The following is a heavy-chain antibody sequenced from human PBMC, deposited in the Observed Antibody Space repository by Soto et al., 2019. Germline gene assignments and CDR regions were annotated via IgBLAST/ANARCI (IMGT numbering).Heavy chain of an antibody. J-gene: IGHJ6*02. CDR3: ARDCSGGSCYHYYGMDV. Sequence: SLKVSCKASGGTFSSYAISWVRQAPGQGLEWMGGIIPIFGTANYAQKFQGRVTITADESTSTAYMELSSLRSEDTAVYYCARDCSGGSCYHYYGMDVWGQGTTVTVSS. D-gene: IGHD2-15*01. V-gene: IGHV1-69*13. CDR1: GGTFSSYA. CDR2: IIPIFGTA.